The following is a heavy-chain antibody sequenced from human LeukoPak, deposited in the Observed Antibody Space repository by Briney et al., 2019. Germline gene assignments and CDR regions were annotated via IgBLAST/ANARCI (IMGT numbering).Heavy chain of an antibody. CDR1: GFTFSSYS. D-gene: IGHD2-2*01. V-gene: IGHV3-48*02. CDR2: ISSSSSTI. CDR3: ARDGEDIVVVPAAKVNWFDP. Sequence: GGSLRLSCAAPGFTFSSYSMNWVRQAPGKGLEWVSYISSSSSTIYYADSVKGRFTISRDNAKNSLYLQMNSLRDEDTAVYYCARDGEDIVVVPAAKVNWFDPWGQGTLVTVSS. J-gene: IGHJ5*02.